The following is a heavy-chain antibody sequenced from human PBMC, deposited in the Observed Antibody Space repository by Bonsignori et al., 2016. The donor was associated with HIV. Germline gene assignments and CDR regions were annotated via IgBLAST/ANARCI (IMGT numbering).Heavy chain of an antibody. CDR1: GYTFTGFY. Sequence: ASVKVSCKASGYTFTGFYMHWVRQAPGQGLEWMGWINPKNGDTKFAQNFKGRVTMTRDMFTSTAYMELSSLNYDDTAVYYCARDDQWQVLWGGSSSPYYYMDVWGKGTTVTVSS. CDR2: INPKNGDT. V-gene: IGHV1-2*02. D-gene: IGHD2-2*01. CDR3: ARDDQWQVLWGGSSSPYYYMDV. J-gene: IGHJ6*03.